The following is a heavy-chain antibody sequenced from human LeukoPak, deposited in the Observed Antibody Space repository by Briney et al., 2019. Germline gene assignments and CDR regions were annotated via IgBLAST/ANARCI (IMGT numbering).Heavy chain of an antibody. CDR3: ARLESWGLLARPYYMDV. D-gene: IGHD1-26*01. CDR2: ISSSSSYI. V-gene: IGHV3-21*01. Sequence: GGSLRLSCAASGFTFSSYSMNWVRQAPGKGLEWVSSISSSSSYIYYADSVKGRFTISRDNAKNSLYLQMNSLRAEDTAVYYCARLESWGLLARPYYMDVWGKGTTVTVSS. CDR1: GFTFSSYS. J-gene: IGHJ6*03.